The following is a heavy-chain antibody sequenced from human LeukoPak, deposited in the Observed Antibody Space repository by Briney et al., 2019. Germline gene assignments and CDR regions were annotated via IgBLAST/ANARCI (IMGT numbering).Heavy chain of an antibody. V-gene: IGHV3-48*01. J-gene: IGHJ4*02. Sequence: GGSLRLSCAASGFTFSSYSMKWVRQAPGKGLEWVSYISSSSSTIYYADSVKGRFTISRDNAKNSLYLQMNSLRAEDTAVYYCARDLEGGDAYWGQGTLVTVSS. D-gene: IGHD2-21*02. CDR1: GFTFSSYS. CDR2: ISSSSSTI. CDR3: ARDLEGGDAY.